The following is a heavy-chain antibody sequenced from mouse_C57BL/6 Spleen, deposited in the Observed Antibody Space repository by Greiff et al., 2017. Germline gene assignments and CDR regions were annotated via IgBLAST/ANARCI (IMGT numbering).Heavy chain of an antibody. CDR1: GYTFTDYY. J-gene: IGHJ3*01. CDR2: INPNNGGT. Sequence: VQLQQSGPELVKPGASVKISCKASGYTFTDYYMNWVKQSHGKSLEWIGDINPNNGGTSYNQKFKGKATLTVDKSSSTAYMELRSLTSEDSAVYYCARRDYYGNFAYWGQGTLVTVSA. D-gene: IGHD1-1*01. CDR3: ARRDYYGNFAY. V-gene: IGHV1-26*01.